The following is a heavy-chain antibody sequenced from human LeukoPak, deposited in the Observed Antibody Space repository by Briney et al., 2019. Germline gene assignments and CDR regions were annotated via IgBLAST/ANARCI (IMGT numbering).Heavy chain of an antibody. CDR3: ARVRQQLVGRREYYYMDV. D-gene: IGHD6-13*01. J-gene: IGHJ6*03. Sequence: ASVKVSCTASGYTFTSYGISWVRQAPGQGLEWMGWISAYNGNTNYAQKPQGRVTMTTDTSTSTAYMELRSLRSDDTAVYYCARVRQQLVGRREYYYMDVWGKGTTVTVSS. V-gene: IGHV1-18*01. CDR2: ISAYNGNT. CDR1: GYTFTSYG.